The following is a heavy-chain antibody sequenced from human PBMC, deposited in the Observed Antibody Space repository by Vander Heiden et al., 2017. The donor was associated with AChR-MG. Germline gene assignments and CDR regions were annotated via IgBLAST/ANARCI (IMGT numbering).Heavy chain of an antibody. D-gene: IGHD3-22*01. Sequence: EVQLLESGGGLVQPGGSLRLSCVASGFTFSIYAMRGGRQAPGKGLEWVSAISGSGGSTYYADSVKGRFTISRDNSKNTLYLQMNSLRAEDTAVYFCAKDRGDSSGYYYTRGDAFDIWGQGTMVTVSS. CDR1: GFTFSIYA. CDR2: ISGSGGST. V-gene: IGHV3-23*01. CDR3: AKDRGDSSGYYYTRGDAFDI. J-gene: IGHJ3*02.